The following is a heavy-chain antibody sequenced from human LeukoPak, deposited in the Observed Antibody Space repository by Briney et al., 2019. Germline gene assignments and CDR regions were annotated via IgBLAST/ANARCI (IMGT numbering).Heavy chain of an antibody. J-gene: IGHJ6*02. CDR2: IYYSGST. Sequence: SETLSLTCTVSGGSISSYYWSWIRQPPGKGLEWIGSIYYSGSTYYNPSLKSRVTISVDTSKNQFSLKLSSVTAADTAVYYCARVGIVGATSPYYYYGMDVWGQGTTVTVSS. V-gene: IGHV4-59*12. CDR1: GGSISSYY. CDR3: ARVGIVGATSPYYYYGMDV. D-gene: IGHD1-26*01.